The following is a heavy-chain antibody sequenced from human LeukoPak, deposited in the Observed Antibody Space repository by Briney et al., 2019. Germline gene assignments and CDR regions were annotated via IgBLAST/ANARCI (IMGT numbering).Heavy chain of an antibody. CDR2: IYHSGST. J-gene: IGHJ1*01. CDR3: ANPQVAGTGQYFQH. Sequence: SETLSLTCTVSGGSISSSSYYWGWIRQPPGKGLEWIGSIYHSGSTYYNPSLKSRVTISVDTSKNQFSLKLSSVTAADTAVYYCANPQVAGTGQYFQHWGQGTLVTVSS. V-gene: IGHV4-39*07. CDR1: GGSISSSSYY. D-gene: IGHD6-19*01.